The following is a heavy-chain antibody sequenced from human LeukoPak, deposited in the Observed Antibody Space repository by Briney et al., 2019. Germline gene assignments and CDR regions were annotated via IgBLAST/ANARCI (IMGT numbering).Heavy chain of an antibody. J-gene: IGHJ5*02. CDR3: ARITHTGTTGGWFDR. D-gene: IGHD4-17*01. CDR1: GGSISSHY. CDR2: IYYSGST. Sequence: SETLSLTCTASGGSISSHYWSWIRQPPGKGLEWIGYIYYSGSTNYNPSLKNGVTISVDTSKNQFSLKRSSVTAADTAVYYCARITHTGTTGGWFDRWGQGTLVTVSS. V-gene: IGHV4-59*11.